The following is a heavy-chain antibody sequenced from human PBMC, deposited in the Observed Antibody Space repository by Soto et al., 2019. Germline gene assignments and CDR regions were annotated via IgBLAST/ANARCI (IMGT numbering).Heavy chain of an antibody. Sequence: ASVKVSCKASGYTFTSYGISWVRQAPGQGLEWMGWISAYNGNTNYAQKLQGRVTMTTDTSTGTAYMELRSLRSDDTAVYYCARETTPITMVRGGPPKQFDYWGQGTLVTVSS. V-gene: IGHV1-18*01. CDR2: ISAYNGNT. D-gene: IGHD3-10*01. J-gene: IGHJ4*02. CDR3: ARETTPITMVRGGPPKQFDY. CDR1: GYTFTSYG.